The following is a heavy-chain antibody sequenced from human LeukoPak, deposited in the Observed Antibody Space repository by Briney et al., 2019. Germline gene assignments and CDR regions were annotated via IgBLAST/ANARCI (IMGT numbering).Heavy chain of an antibody. V-gene: IGHV3-21*05. J-gene: IGHJ6*03. CDR1: GFTFSSYE. CDR3: ARVGVPPLCSGGSCYSGEGRYYYYYYMDV. CDR2: ISSSSSYI. D-gene: IGHD2-15*01. Sequence: GGSLRLSCAASGFTFSSYEMNWVRQAPGKGLEWVSYISSSSSYIYYADSVKGRFTISRDNAKNSLYLQMNSLRAEDTAVYYCARVGVPPLCSGGSCYSGEGRYYYYYYMDVWGKGTTVTVSS.